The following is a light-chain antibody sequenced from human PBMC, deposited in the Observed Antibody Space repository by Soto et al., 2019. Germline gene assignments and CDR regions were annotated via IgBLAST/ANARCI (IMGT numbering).Light chain of an antibody. CDR2: GAS. Sequence: EIVXTQSPATLSVSPGERATLSCRASQSVSSNLAWYQQKPGQAPRLLIYGASTRATGIPARFSGSGSGTEFTLTISSLQSEDFAVYYCQHYNNWPRTFGQGTKVEIK. V-gene: IGKV3-15*01. J-gene: IGKJ1*01. CDR3: QHYNNWPRT. CDR1: QSVSSN.